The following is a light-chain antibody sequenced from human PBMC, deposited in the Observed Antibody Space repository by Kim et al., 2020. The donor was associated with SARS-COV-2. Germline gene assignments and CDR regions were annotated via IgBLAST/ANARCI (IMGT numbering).Light chain of an antibody. CDR2: SNN. CDR3: AAWDDSLSGPV. V-gene: IGLV1-47*02. Sequence: TTSFPSSRSTIGSNYVYSYQLLPPTAPTLLISSNNQRPSGVPARFSCSNSGTSASLAISGLRSEDEADYYCAAWDDSLSGPVFGGGTQLTVL. J-gene: IGLJ3*02. CDR1: RSTIGSNY.